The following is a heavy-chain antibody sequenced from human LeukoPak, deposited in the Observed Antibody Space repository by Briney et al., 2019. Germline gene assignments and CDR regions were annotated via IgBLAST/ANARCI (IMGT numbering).Heavy chain of an antibody. CDR1: GFTFSYYV. V-gene: IGHV3-23*01. J-gene: IGHJ4*02. Sequence: PGGSLRLSCAASGFTFSYYVMSWVRQAPGKGLEWVSTISNYTYYADSVKGRFTVSRDNSKNTLYLQMNSLRAEDTAVYYSARKTPLNPHNYWGQGTLVTVSS. CDR2: ISNYT. CDR3: ARKTPLNPHNY.